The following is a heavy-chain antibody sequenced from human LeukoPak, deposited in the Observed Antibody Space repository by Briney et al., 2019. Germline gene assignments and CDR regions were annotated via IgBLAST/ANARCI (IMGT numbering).Heavy chain of an antibody. Sequence: SETLSLTCTVSGGSISSYYWSWIRQPPGKGLEWIGYIYYSGSTNYNPSLKSRVTISVDTSQNQFSLKVSSVTAADTAVYYCARVVVAATGNFDYWGQGTLVTVSS. CDR3: ARVVVAATGNFDY. CDR1: GGSISSYY. CDR2: IYYSGST. D-gene: IGHD2-15*01. V-gene: IGHV4-59*12. J-gene: IGHJ4*02.